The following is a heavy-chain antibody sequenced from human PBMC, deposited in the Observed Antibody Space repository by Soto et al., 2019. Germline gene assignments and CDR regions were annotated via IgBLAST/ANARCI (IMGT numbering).Heavy chain of an antibody. D-gene: IGHD6-25*01. J-gene: IGHJ5*02. CDR3: AILFARIAAVGADWFDP. CDR2: ISPKSGGN. V-gene: IGHV1-2*02. CDR1: GYTFTVYY. Sequence: APVKVSCKASGYTFTVYYVHWLRQAPGQGIEWMGWISPKSGGNNYPQNFQGRVTITRNTSAITAYMELSSLRSEDTAVYYCAILFARIAAVGADWFDPWGQGTLVTVSS.